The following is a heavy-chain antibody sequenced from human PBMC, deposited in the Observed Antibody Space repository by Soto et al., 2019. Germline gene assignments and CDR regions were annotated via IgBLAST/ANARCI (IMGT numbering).Heavy chain of an antibody. CDR3: ARIHQDVSYFDY. CDR1: GFSLSNARMG. CDR2: IFSNDEK. Sequence: SGPTLVNPTETLTLTCTVSGFSLSNARMGVSWIRQPPGKALEWLAHIFSNDEKSYSTSLKSRLTISKDTSRSQVVLTMTNMDPVDTATYYCARIHQDVSYFDYWGQGTLVTVSS. J-gene: IGHJ4*02. V-gene: IGHV2-26*01.